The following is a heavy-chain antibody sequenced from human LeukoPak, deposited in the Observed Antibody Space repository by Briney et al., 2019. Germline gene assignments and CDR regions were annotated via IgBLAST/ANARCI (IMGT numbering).Heavy chain of an antibody. CDR2: ISSNGGSR. CDR3: AREWAGRMFVGFDI. CDR1: GFTFSGYA. V-gene: IGHV3-64*01. J-gene: IGHJ3*02. D-gene: IGHD3-10*02. Sequence: GGSLRLSCASSGFTFSGYAMHWVRQARGKGREYVSAISSNGGSRYYANTVKGRFTISRDNYKNTLYLEMDGLRGEDMAVYYCAREWAGRMFVGFDIWGQGTMVTVSS.